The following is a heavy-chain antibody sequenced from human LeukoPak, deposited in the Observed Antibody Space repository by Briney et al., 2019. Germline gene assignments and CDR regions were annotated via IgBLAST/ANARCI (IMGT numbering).Heavy chain of an antibody. CDR1: GFTFSSYG. V-gene: IGHV3-30*18. J-gene: IGHJ4*02. D-gene: IGHD3-16*01. CDR2: ISYDGSNK. CDR3: AKDNYGSGSYMHYDYVWGSYELDY. Sequence: GGSLRLSCAASGFTFSSYGMHWVRQAPGKGLEWVAVISYDGSNKYYADSVKGRFTISRDNSKNTLYLQMNSLRAEDTAVYYCAKDNYGSGSYMHYDYVWGSYELDYWGQGTLVTVSS.